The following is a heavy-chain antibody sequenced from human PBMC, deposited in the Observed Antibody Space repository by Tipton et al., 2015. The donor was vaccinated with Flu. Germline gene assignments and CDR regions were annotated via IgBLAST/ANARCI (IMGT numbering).Heavy chain of an antibody. CDR2: ITRSSSNS. V-gene: IGHV3-21*04. J-gene: IGHJ3*02. D-gene: IGHD2-2*01. CDR1: GFSFSASD. Sequence: SLRLSCVASGFSFSASDMIWVRQAPGKGLEWVSSITRSSSNSWYADSVKGRFTISRDKSKNTLYLQMNNLRVEDTAVYYCAKRYCSSTTCYIPDALAIWGQGTRVTVSS. CDR3: AKRYCSSTTCYIPDALAI.